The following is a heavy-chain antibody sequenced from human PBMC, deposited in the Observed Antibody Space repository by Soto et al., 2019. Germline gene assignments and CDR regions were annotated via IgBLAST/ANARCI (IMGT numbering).Heavy chain of an antibody. Sequence: XSVKVSCKASVYTFTCYYMHWVRQAPGQGLEWMGWINPNSGGTNYAQKFQGWVTMTRDTSISTAYMELSRLRSDDTAVYYCARDGSVDTAMVNYYYYYGMDVWGQGTTVTVSS. J-gene: IGHJ6*02. CDR3: ARDGSVDTAMVNYYYYYGMDV. CDR1: VYTFTCYY. V-gene: IGHV1-2*04. D-gene: IGHD5-18*01. CDR2: INPNSGGT.